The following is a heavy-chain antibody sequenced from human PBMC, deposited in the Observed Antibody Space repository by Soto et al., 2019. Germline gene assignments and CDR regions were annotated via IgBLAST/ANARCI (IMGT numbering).Heavy chain of an antibody. Sequence: SETLSLTCAVSGGSISSGGYSWAWIRQHPGKALEWIGYIYNTGKTYYNPSLKSRLSISLDTSENQFSLKLTSVTAADTAIYYCARARQYYDCELDPWGQGTLVTVSS. CDR1: GGSISSGGYS. V-gene: IGHV4-31*11. J-gene: IGHJ5*02. CDR3: ARARQYYDCELDP. CDR2: IYNTGKT. D-gene: IGHD3-16*01.